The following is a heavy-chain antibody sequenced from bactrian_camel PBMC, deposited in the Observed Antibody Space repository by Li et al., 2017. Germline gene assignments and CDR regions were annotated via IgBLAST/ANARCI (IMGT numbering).Heavy chain of an antibody. CDR1: YFPYDTNNR. J-gene: IGHJ4*01. Sequence: HVQLVESGGGSVQAGGSLRLSCLALYFPYDTNNRMGWFRQVPGKEREGVAAKCTGVGVTYYDDSVKGRFTISQDGAENTVYLQMNGLKPEDTAIYYCAASRLGSTINWRQERRYGYWGQGTQVTVS. V-gene: IGHV3S60*01. D-gene: IGHD4*01. CDR2: KCTGVGVT. CDR3: AASRLGSTINWRQERRYGY.